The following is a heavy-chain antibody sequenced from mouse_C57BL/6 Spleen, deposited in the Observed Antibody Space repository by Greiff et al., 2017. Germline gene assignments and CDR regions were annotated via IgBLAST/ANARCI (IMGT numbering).Heavy chain of an antibody. CDR2: INPSNGGT. V-gene: IGHV1-53*01. Sequence: VQLQQPGTELVKPGASVKMSCKASGYTFTSYWMHWVKQRPGQGLEWIGNINPSNGGTNYNEKFKGKATLTVDKSSSTAYMELSSLTSEDSAVYYCARELYCCSRLDAMDYWGQGTSVTVSS. CDR1: GYTFTSYW. CDR3: ARELYCCSRLDAMDY. D-gene: IGHD1-1*01. J-gene: IGHJ4*01.